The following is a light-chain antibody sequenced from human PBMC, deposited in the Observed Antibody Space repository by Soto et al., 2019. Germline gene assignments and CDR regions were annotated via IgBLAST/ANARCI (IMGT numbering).Light chain of an antibody. J-gene: IGLJ3*02. Sequence: QSVLTQPASVSGSPGQSITISCTGTSSDVGGYNYVSWYQHHPGKAPKLMIYEVSNRPSGVSNRFSGSKSGNTASLTISGLQAEDDADYYCSSYTSSSTLNWVFGGGTKLTVL. CDR3: SSYTSSSTLNWV. CDR2: EVS. V-gene: IGLV2-14*01. CDR1: SSDVGGYNY.